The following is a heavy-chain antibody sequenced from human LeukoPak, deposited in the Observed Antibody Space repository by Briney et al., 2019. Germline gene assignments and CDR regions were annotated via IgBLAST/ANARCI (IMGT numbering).Heavy chain of an antibody. V-gene: IGHV3-23*01. Sequence: GRSPRLSFAASAFTVRSYATSSVRQAPGEGLEWGSAITGKGGRTSYADSVKGRFPNSRENSKNTLDRKMNSLRAEDAAVYYCAKVGELDTVLGRFDNWGQGTLVTVSS. D-gene: IGHD5-18*01. CDR2: ITGKGGRT. CDR3: AKVGELDTVLGRFDN. J-gene: IGHJ5*02. CDR1: AFTVRSYA.